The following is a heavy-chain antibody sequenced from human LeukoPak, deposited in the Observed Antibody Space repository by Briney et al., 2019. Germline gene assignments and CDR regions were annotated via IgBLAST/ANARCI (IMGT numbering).Heavy chain of an antibody. CDR1: GGSITTSNW. CDR3: AKDLGYQLLY. Sequence: SGTLSLTSTVSGGSITTSNWWSWARQPPGKGLEWIGEIHPSGGINYSPSLRSRATLSMDKSKNQFSLELSSVTAADTAVYYCAKDLGYQLLYWGQGTLVTVSS. V-gene: IGHV4-4*02. CDR2: IHPSGGI. J-gene: IGHJ4*02. D-gene: IGHD2-2*01.